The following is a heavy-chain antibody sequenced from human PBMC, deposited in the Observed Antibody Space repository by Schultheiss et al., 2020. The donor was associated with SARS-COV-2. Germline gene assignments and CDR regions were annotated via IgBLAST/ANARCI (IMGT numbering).Heavy chain of an antibody. CDR3: ARGRGPIAAAGHFDY. CDR2: IYYSGST. D-gene: IGHD6-13*01. J-gene: IGHJ4*02. CDR1: GGSISSSSYY. Sequence: GSLRLSCTVSGGSISSSSYYWGWIRQPPGKGLEWIGSIYYSGSTKYNPSLKSRVIISVDTSKKQFFLKLNSLTAADAAVYYCARGRGPIAAAGHFDYWGQGTLVTVSS. V-gene: IGHV4-39*07.